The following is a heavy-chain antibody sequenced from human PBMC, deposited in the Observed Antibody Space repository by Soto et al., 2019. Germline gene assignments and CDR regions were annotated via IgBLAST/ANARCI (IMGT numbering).Heavy chain of an antibody. CDR2: IFYSGSS. Sequence: QLQLQESGPGLVKPGETLPLTCTVSGGSISTSSYYWGWIRQPPGKGLEWIGTIFYSGSSYHNPYLQSRVTISVDTSKNQFSLTLTSVTAAHPAVYFCATRVEGLYNSNDKYYFDYWGPGTLVTVSA. V-gene: IGHV4-39*01. CDR3: ATRVEGLYNSNDKYYFDY. D-gene: IGHD3-16*01. CDR1: GGSISTSSYY. J-gene: IGHJ4*02.